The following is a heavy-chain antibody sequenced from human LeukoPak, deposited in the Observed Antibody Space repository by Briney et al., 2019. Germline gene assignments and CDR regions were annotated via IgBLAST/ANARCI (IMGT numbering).Heavy chain of an antibody. Sequence: TSSETLSLTCTVSGGSISSYYWSWIRQPPGKGLEWIGYIYYSGSTNYNPSLKSRVTISVDTSKNQFSLKLSSVTAADTAVYYCARDRRSYGDYVFDYWGQGTLVTVSS. CDR1: GGSISSYY. CDR3: ARDRRSYGDYVFDY. CDR2: IYYSGST. D-gene: IGHD4-17*01. J-gene: IGHJ4*02. V-gene: IGHV4-59*12.